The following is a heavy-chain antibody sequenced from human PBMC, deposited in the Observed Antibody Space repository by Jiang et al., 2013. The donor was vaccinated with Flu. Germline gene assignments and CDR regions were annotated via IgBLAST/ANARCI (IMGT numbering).Heavy chain of an antibody. Sequence: SGAEVKKPGTSVKVSCKASGFTFTSSAVQWVRQARGQRLEWIGWIVVGSGNTNYAQKFQERVTMTRNTSISTAYMELSSLRSEDTAVYYCARGGGYCSGGSCLGRSGDDYWGQGTLVTVSS. V-gene: IGHV1-58*01. CDR2: IVVGSGNT. J-gene: IGHJ4*02. CDR3: ARGGGYCSGGSCLGRSGDDY. CDR1: GFTFTSSA. D-gene: IGHD2-15*01.